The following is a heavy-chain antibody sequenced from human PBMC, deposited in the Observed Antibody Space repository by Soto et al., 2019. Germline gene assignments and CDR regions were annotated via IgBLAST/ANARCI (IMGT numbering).Heavy chain of an antibody. CDR2: IYPGDSDT. D-gene: IGHD3-10*01. J-gene: IGHJ4*02. CDR3: TKGPVINYFDY. CDR1: GYRFSNFW. Sequence: PGESLKISCKGSGYRFSNFWIGWVRQMPGKGLEWMGIIYPGDSDTRYSPSFRGQVTISADKSISTAYLQWSSLKASDTAMYYCTKGPVINYFDYWGQGTLVTVSS. V-gene: IGHV5-51*01.